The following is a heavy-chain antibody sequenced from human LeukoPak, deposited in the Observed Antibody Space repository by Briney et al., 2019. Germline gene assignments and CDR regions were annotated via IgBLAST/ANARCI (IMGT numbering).Heavy chain of an antibody. J-gene: IGHJ4*02. Sequence: SETLSLTCAVYGGSFSGYYWSWIRRPPGKGLEWIGEINHSGSTNYNPSLKSRVTISVDSSKNQFSLTLSSVTAADTAVYYCATEQYCSGGSCSMDTAMVWGQGTLVTVSS. CDR3: ATEQYCSGGSCSMDTAMV. D-gene: IGHD2-15*01. CDR1: GGSFSGYY. CDR2: INHSGST. V-gene: IGHV4-34*01.